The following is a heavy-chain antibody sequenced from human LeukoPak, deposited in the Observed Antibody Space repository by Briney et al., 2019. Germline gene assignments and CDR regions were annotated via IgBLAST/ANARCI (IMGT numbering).Heavy chain of an antibody. J-gene: IGHJ4*02. V-gene: IGHV3-74*01. CDR1: GFSIGGYW. D-gene: IGHD3-10*01. CDR3: ARGRAGNYYNHNDY. Sequence: GGSLRLSCAASGFSIGGYWMHWVRQAPGKGLVWVSRSNGDGSITAYADSVKGRFTISRDNAKNTLYLQMNSLRAEDTAVYYCARGRAGNYYNHNDYWGQGTLVTVSS. CDR2: SNGDGSIT.